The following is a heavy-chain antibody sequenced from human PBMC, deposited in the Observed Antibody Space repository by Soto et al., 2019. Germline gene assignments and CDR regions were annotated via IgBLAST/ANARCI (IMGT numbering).Heavy chain of an antibody. Sequence: QVQLVQSGAEVKKPGSSVKVSCKASGGTFSSYAISWVRQAPGQGLEWMGGIIPIFGTANYAQKFQGRVTITADESTSTEYMELSSLRSEDTAVFYCARDRTGSYCGGDCEDWYFDLWGRGTLVTVSS. D-gene: IGHD2-21*02. CDR1: GGTFSSYA. V-gene: IGHV1-69*12. J-gene: IGHJ2*01. CDR3: ARDRTGSYCGGDCEDWYFDL. CDR2: IIPIFGTA.